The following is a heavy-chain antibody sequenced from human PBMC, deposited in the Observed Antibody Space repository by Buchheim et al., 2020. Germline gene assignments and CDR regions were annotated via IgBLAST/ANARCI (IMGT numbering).Heavy chain of an antibody. CDR3: SIDLSRYYRSVYLVY. V-gene: IGHV4-31*03. D-gene: IGHD3-10*01. CDR2: IYFSGTN. Sequence: QVQLQESGPGLVKPSQTLSLTCTVSGGSISSGGYYWSWIRQHPGKGLEWIGYIYFSGTNYSHQSLHRRVTIAVDTSKNQFSLKLGSVIPADTAVYYWSIDLSRYYRSVYLVYWGQRTL. CDR1: GGSISSGGYY. J-gene: IGHJ4*02.